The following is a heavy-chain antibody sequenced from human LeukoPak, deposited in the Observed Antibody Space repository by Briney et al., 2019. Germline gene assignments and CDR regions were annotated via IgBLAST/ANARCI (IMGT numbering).Heavy chain of an antibody. CDR2: TLYDGSSQ. V-gene: IGHV3-30*02. D-gene: IGHD5-24*01. CDR3: AKDLLLRQFVLDF. J-gene: IGHJ4*02. Sequence: PPGGSLRLSCAVSGFTFTGYGMHWVRQAPGRGLEWVAFTLYDGSSQYYPDSLRGRFTISRDNSKNTLFLQMDNLTHDDTAVYYCAKDLLLRQFVLDFWGQGTPGTVSS. CDR1: GFTFTGYG.